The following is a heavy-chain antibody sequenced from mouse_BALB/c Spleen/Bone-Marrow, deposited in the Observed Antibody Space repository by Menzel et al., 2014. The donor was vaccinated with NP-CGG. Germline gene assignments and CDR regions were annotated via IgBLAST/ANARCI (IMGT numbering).Heavy chain of an antibody. D-gene: IGHD1-1*01. CDR1: GYTFTSYW. V-gene: IGHV1S41*01. Sequence: DLVKPGASVKLSCKASGYTFTSYWINWVKQRPGQGLEWIGRIAPGSGNIYYNEMFKVKATLTVDASSSTAYIQLSSLSSEDSAVYFCARSYYVSIPYAMDYWAQGTPVPVSS. J-gene: IGHJ4*01. CDR3: ARSYYVSIPYAMDY. CDR2: IAPGSGNI.